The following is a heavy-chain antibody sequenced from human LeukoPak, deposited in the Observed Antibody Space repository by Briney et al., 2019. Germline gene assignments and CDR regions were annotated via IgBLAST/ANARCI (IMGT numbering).Heavy chain of an antibody. CDR3: ARGTGTYCGGDCSDAFDI. V-gene: IGHV1-69*13. J-gene: IGHJ3*02. Sequence: ASVKVSCKASGGSFSSYAISWVRQAPGQWLEWMGRISPIFGTANYAQKFQGRITITADESTSTAYMELSSLRSEDTAVYYCARGTGTYCGGDCSDAFDIWGQGTMVTVSS. CDR2: ISPIFGTA. CDR1: GGSFSSYA. D-gene: IGHD2-21*02.